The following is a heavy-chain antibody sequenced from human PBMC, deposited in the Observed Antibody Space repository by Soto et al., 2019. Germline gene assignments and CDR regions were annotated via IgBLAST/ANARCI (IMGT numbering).Heavy chain of an antibody. CDR2: IYYSGST. V-gene: IGHV4-31*03. Sequence: SETLSLTCTFSGGSISSGGYYWSWIRQHPGKGLEWIGYIYYSGSTYYNPSLKSRVTISVDTSKNQFSLKLSSVTAADTAVYYCARGLKELYYYYYGMDVWGQGTTVTVSS. CDR3: ARGLKELYYYYYGMDV. D-gene: IGHD1-7*01. CDR1: GGSISSGGYY. J-gene: IGHJ6*02.